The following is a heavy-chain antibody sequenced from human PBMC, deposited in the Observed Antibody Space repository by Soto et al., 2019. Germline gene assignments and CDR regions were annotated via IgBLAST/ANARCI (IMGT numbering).Heavy chain of an antibody. CDR1: GGSISSGGYY. J-gene: IGHJ3*02. V-gene: IGHV4-31*03. Sequence: ASETLSLTCTVSGGSISSGGYYWSWIRQHPGKGLEWIGYIYYSGSTYYNPSLKSRVTISVDTSKNQFSLKLSSVTAADTAVYYCARALLTDYGDYIDAFDIWGQGTMVTVSS. CDR2: IYYSGST. D-gene: IGHD4-17*01. CDR3: ARALLTDYGDYIDAFDI.